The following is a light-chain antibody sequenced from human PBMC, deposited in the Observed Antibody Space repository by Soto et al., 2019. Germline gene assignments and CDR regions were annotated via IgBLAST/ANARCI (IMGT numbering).Light chain of an antibody. CDR2: EAS. J-gene: IGKJ1*01. CDR1: QGISSY. V-gene: IGKV1-5*03. Sequence: DIQMTQSPSSLSSSVGDRVTITCRASQGISSYLAWYQQKPGKAPKLLIYEASSLEKGVPARFGGSGSGTEFTLTISSLQPDDFATYYCQQYNVYSWTFGQGTKVDIK. CDR3: QQYNVYSWT.